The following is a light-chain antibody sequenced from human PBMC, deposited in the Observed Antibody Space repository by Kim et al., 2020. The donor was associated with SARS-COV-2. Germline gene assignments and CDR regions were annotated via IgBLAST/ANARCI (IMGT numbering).Light chain of an antibody. V-gene: IGKV3-20*01. CDR3: QQAVPSSAT. CDR2: GAS. J-gene: IGKJ5*01. CDR1: QTIISDS. Sequence: SPGERATLSCSASQTIISDSLAWYQHQPGQPPRLLVYGASSRATGIPVRFSGSGSGTDFTLTISRLEPEDFAVYYCQQAVPSSATFGQGTRLEIK.